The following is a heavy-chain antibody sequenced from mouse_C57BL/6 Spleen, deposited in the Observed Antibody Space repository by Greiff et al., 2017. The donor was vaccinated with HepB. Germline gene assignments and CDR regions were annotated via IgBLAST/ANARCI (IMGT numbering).Heavy chain of an antibody. Sequence: LQQPGAELVRPGTSVKLSCKASGYTFTSYWMHWVKQRPGQGLEWIGVIDPSDSYTNYNQKFKGKATLTVDTSSSTAYMQLSSLTSEDSAVYYCARGHYGSSYCAMDYWGQGTSVTVSS. J-gene: IGHJ4*01. CDR2: IDPSDSYT. D-gene: IGHD1-1*01. CDR1: GYTFTSYW. V-gene: IGHV1-59*01. CDR3: ARGHYGSSYCAMDY.